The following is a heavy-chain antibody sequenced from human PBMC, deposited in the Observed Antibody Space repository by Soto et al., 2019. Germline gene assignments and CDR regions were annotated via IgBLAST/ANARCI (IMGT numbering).Heavy chain of an antibody. CDR1: GGTFSSYA. J-gene: IGHJ4*02. V-gene: IGHV1-69*01. CDR2: IIPIFGTA. Sequence: QVQLVQSGAEVKKPGSSVKVSCKASGGTFSSYAISWVRQAPGQGLEWMGGIIPIFGTANYAQKFQGRVTITADESTSTAYMELSSLRSEDTAVYYCPRGPKRTGRLLWFGELLSNPPDYWGQGTLVTVSS. CDR3: PRGPKRTGRLLWFGELLSNPPDY. D-gene: IGHD3-10*01.